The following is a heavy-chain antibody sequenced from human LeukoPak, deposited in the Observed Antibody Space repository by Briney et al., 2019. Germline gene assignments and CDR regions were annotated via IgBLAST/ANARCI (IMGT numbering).Heavy chain of an antibody. CDR3: TTTLYSSSWHYY. J-gene: IGHJ4*02. D-gene: IGHD6-13*01. CDR1: GFTFTNAW. Sequence: GGSLRLSCAASGFTFTNAWMSWVRQAPGKGLEWVGRIKSKTDGGTTDYAAPVKGRFTISGDDSKNTLYLQMNSLKTEDTAVYYCTTTLYSSSWHYYWGQGTLVTVSS. V-gene: IGHV3-15*01. CDR2: IKSKTDGGTT.